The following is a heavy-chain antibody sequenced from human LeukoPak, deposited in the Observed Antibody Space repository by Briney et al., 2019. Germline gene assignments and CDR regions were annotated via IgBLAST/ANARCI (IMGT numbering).Heavy chain of an antibody. CDR1: GGSISSSNW. CDR3: AVVVISTRQFDY. CDR2: IYHSGST. D-gene: IGHD3-22*01. J-gene: IGHJ4*02. V-gene: IGHV4-4*02. Sequence: PSETLSLTCAVSGGSISSSNWWSWVRQPPGKGLEWIGEIYHSGSTNYNPSLKSRVTISVDKSKNQFSLKLSSVTAADTAAYYCAVVVISTRQFDYWGQGTLVTVSS.